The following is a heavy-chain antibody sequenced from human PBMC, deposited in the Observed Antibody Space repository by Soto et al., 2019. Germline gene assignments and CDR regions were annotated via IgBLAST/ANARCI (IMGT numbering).Heavy chain of an antibody. CDR3: ASFSGGNGFHY. CDR1: GGSISSYY. V-gene: IGHV4-59*01. Sequence: SETLSLTCTVSGGSISSYYWSWIRQPPGKGLEWIGYIYYSGSTNYNPSLKSRVTISVDTSKNQFSLKVSSVTAADTAVYYCASFSGGNGFHYWGQGTLVTVSS. J-gene: IGHJ4*02. D-gene: IGHD2-15*01. CDR2: IYYSGST.